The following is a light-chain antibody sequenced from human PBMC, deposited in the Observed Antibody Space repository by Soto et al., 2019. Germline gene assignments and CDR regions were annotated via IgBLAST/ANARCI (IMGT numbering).Light chain of an antibody. CDR1: QGVNTN. Sequence: EIVMTQSPATLSVSPGERATLSCRASQGVNTNLAWYQQIPGQAPRLLIYGASTRATGIPARFGGGGSGTEFTLTISSLQSEDFAVYYCQQYNSWPPRYTFGQGTKLEIK. CDR3: QQYNSWPPRYT. CDR2: GAS. J-gene: IGKJ2*01. V-gene: IGKV3-15*01.